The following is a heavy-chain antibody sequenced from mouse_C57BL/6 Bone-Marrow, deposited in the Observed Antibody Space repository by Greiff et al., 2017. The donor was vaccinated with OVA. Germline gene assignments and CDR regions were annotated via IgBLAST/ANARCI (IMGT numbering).Heavy chain of an antibody. J-gene: IGHJ4*01. V-gene: IGHV1-54*01. Sequence: VQLQQSGAELVRPGTSVKVSCKASGYAFTNYLIEWVKQRPGQGLEWIGVINPGSGGTNYNEKFKGKATLTADKSSSTAYMQLSSLTSEDSAVYFCARSRGIYYGNFMDYWGQGTSVTVSS. CDR2: INPGSGGT. CDR1: GYAFTNYL. D-gene: IGHD2-1*01. CDR3: ARSRGIYYGNFMDY.